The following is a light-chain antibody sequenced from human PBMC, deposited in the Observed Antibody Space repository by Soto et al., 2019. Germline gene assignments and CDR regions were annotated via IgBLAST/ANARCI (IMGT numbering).Light chain of an antibody. CDR1: QNVANY. CDR3: QQRSNWLT. CDR2: ESS. Sequence: EIVLTQSPATLSLSPGERATLSCRASQNVANYLDWYQQKPGQAPRLLIYESSNRATGIAARFSGSGSGTDFTLTISSLEPEDFAVYYCQQRSNWLTFGGGTKVDIK. J-gene: IGKJ4*01. V-gene: IGKV3-11*01.